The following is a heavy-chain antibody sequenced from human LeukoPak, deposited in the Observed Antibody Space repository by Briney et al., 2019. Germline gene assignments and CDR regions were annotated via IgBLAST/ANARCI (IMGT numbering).Heavy chain of an antibody. Sequence: PGGSLRLSCAASGFTFSSYGMNWVRQAPGKGLEWVSYISSSGSTIYYADSVKGRFTISRDNAKNSLYLQMNSLRAEDTAVYYCARDRRDYYDSSADFDYWGEGTLVTVSS. CDR2: ISSSGSTI. CDR3: ARDRRDYYDSSADFDY. D-gene: IGHD3-22*01. V-gene: IGHV3-48*03. CDR1: GFTFSSYG. J-gene: IGHJ4*02.